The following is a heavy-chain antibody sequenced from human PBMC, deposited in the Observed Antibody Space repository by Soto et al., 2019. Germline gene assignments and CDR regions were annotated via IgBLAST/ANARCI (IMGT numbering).Heavy chain of an antibody. CDR3: ARHYGIFGVITQPFNY. CDR1: GGSFSSSTYY. CDR2: IYYRGTT. Sequence: SETLSLTCTFSGGSFSSSTYYWGWIRQPPGKGLEWIGSIYYRGTTYYNPSLKSRVTMSVDTSKNQFSLKLSFVTAADTAVYYCARHYGIFGVITQPFNYWGQGIMVTVSS. D-gene: IGHD3-3*01. V-gene: IGHV4-39*01. J-gene: IGHJ4*02.